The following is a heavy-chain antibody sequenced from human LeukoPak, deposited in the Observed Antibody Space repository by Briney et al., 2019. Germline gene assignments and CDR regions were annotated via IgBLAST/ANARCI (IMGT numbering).Heavy chain of an antibody. J-gene: IGHJ3*02. CDR2: INSDGSST. CDR3: ARDPRAMITFGGVIVIGAFDI. CDR1: GFTFSSYW. Sequence: GGSLRLSCAASGFTFSSYWMHWVRQTPGKGLVWVSRINSDGSSTSYADSVKGRFTISRDNAKNTLYLQMNSLRAEDTAVYYCARDPRAMITFGGVIVIGAFDIWGQGTMVTVSS. D-gene: IGHD3-16*02. V-gene: IGHV3-74*01.